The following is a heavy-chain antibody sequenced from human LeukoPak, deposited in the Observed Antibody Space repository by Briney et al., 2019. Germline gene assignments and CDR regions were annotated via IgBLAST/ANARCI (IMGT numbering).Heavy chain of an antibody. V-gene: IGHV1-2*02. CDR3: ARDWSGSYYTFNFDY. CDR2: INPNSGGT. D-gene: IGHD3-10*01. Sequence: ASVTVSCKASGYTFTGYYMHWVRQAPGQGLEWMGWINPNSGGTNYAQKFQGRVTMTRDTSISTAYMELSRLRSDDTAVYYCARDWSGSYYTFNFDYWGQGTLVTVSS. CDR1: GYTFTGYY. J-gene: IGHJ4*02.